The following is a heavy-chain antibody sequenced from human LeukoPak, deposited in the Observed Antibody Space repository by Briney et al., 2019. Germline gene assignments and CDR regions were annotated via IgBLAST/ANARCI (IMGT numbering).Heavy chain of an antibody. CDR1: GGSISSGGYY. J-gene: IGHJ4*02. CDR2: IYYSGST. V-gene: IGHV4-31*03. Sequence: PSETLSLTCTVSGGSISSGGYYWSWIRQHPGKGLEWIGYIYYSGSTYYNPSPKSRVTISVDTSKNQFSLKLSSVTAADTAVYYCAREYYYGSGSYPDYWGQGTLVTVSS. CDR3: AREYYYGSGSYPDY. D-gene: IGHD3-10*01.